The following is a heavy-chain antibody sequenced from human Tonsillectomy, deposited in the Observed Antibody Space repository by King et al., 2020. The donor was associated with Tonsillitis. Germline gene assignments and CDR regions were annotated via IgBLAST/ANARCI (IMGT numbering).Heavy chain of an antibody. J-gene: IGHJ5*02. CDR2: IFSSGST. Sequence: QLQESGPGLVKPSQTLSLTCTVSGGSISSNSFYWNWIRQPAGKGLEWIGRIFSSGSTNYNPSLKSRVIMSVDTSKTQFSLNLSSVTAADTAVYYCARGSMHWFDPWGQGTLVTVSS. D-gene: IGHD2/OR15-2a*01. CDR3: ARGSMHWFDP. V-gene: IGHV4-61*02. CDR1: GGSISSNSFY.